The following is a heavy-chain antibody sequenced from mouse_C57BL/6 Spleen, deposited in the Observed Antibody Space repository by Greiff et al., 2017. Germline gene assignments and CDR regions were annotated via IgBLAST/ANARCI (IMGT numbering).Heavy chain of an antibody. CDR2: ISSGGSYT. Sequence: EVMLVESGGDLVKPGGSLKLSCAASGFTFSSYGMSWVRQTPDKRLEWVATISSGGSYTYYPDSVKGRFTISRDNAKNTLYLQMSSLKSEDTAMYYCASLNYYGSISYYFDYWGQGTTRTVSS. CDR3: ASLNYYGSISYYFDY. CDR1: GFTFSSYG. D-gene: IGHD1-1*01. V-gene: IGHV5-6*01. J-gene: IGHJ2*01.